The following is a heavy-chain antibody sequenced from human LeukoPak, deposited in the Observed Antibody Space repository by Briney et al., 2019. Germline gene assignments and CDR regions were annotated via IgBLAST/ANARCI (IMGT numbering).Heavy chain of an antibody. V-gene: IGHV4-59*01. CDR3: ARGDYYYMDV. J-gene: IGHJ6*03. CDR2: IYYSGST. Sequence: TSETLSLTCTVSGDSIRSYYWSWIRQPPGKGLEWIGYIYYSGSTNYNPSLKSRVTISIDTSKNQFSLKLSSVTAADAAVYYCARGDYYYMDVWGKGTTVTVPS. CDR1: GDSIRSYY.